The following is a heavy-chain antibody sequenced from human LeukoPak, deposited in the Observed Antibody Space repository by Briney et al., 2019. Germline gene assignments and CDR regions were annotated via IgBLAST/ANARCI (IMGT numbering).Heavy chain of an antibody. CDR1: DFSFSNYW. D-gene: IGHD2-2*01. CDR3: ARKGCRSTRCHDTSDV. V-gene: IGHV3-7*03. CDR2: IKQDGSEK. J-gene: IGHJ3*01. Sequence: GGSLRLSCVASDFSFSNYWMTWVRQAPGKGREWVANIKQDGSEKYYVDSVKGRFTSSRDNAKNSLYLQMNSLRVEDTALYYCARKGCRSTRCHDTSDVWGQGTMVTVSS.